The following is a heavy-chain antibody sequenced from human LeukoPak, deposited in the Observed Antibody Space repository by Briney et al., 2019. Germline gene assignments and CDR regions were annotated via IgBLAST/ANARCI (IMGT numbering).Heavy chain of an antibody. V-gene: IGHV5-51*01. Sequence: GESLKISCKGSGYSFTSYWIGWVRQMPGKGLEWMGIIYPGDSDTRYSPSFQGQVTISADKSISTAYLQWSSLKASDTAVYYCARGIFGVVIISGPFDIWGQGTMVTVSS. D-gene: IGHD3-3*01. CDR2: IYPGDSDT. CDR3: ARGIFGVVIISGPFDI. CDR1: GYSFTSYW. J-gene: IGHJ3*02.